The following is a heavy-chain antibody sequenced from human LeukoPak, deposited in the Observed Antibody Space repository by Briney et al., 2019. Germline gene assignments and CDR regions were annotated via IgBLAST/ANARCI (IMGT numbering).Heavy chain of an antibody. Sequence: GGSLRLSCAASGFTFSSYAMSWVHQAPGKGLEWVSGISPSADIKYYADSVKGRFTISRDNSKNMLYLEVISLTADDTAVYYCAKDDAWLRFGEWSQGTLVTVSS. CDR2: ISPSADIK. CDR1: GFTFSSYA. J-gene: IGHJ4*02. CDR3: AKDDAWLRFGE. D-gene: IGHD3-10*01. V-gene: IGHV3-23*01.